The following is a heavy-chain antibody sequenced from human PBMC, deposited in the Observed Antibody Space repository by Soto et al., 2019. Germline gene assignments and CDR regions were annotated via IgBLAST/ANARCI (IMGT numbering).Heavy chain of an antibody. J-gene: IGHJ4*02. Sequence: GSLRLSCTASGFTFGDYAMSWVRQAPGKGLEWVGFIRSKAYGGTTEYAASVKGRFTISRDDSKSIAYLQMNSLKTEDTAVYYCTRDRLDLDYWGQGTLVTVSS. CDR1: GFTFGDYA. D-gene: IGHD1-1*01. CDR3: TRDRLDLDY. CDR2: IRSKAYGGTT. V-gene: IGHV3-49*04.